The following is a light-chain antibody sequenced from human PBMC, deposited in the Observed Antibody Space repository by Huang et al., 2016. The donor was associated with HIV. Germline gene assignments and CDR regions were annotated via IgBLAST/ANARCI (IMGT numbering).Light chain of an antibody. CDR2: DAS. J-gene: IGKJ2*03. CDR1: QSTCNW. Sequence: DIQMTQSPSTLSASVGDRVIITCRASQSTCNWLAWFQQKPGRAPKRLIYDASNLQNGVPSRFSGSGSGTVFTLTIDNLQPEDYSTYYCQQYNTPPYRFGQGTKVDIK. CDR3: QQYNTPPYR. V-gene: IGKV1-5*01.